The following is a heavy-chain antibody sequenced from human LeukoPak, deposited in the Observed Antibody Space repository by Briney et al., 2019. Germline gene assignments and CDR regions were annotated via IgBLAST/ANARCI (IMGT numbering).Heavy chain of an antibody. Sequence: PGGSLRLSCAASGVSVGNNYVTWVRQPPGKGLEWVSVIYTDGSTYYADSVKGRFIISRDSAKNTLYLQMSSLRAEDTAVYYCTDAVAGWGQGTLVTVSS. CDR2: IYTDGST. CDR3: TDAVAG. D-gene: IGHD4-23*01. V-gene: IGHV3-53*05. J-gene: IGHJ4*02. CDR1: GVSVGNNY.